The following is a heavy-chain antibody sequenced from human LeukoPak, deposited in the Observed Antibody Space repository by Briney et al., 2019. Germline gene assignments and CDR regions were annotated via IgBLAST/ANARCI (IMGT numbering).Heavy chain of an antibody. J-gene: IGHJ3*02. V-gene: IGHV4-31*03. Sequence: PSETLSLTCTVSGGSISSGGYYWSWIRQHPGKGLKWIGHIYYSGSTYYNPSLKSRVTISVDTSKNQFSLKLSSVTAADTAVYYCARGTDSSGYYVIWSLDAFDIWGQGTMVTVSS. CDR1: GGSISSGGYY. D-gene: IGHD3-22*01. CDR2: IYYSGST. CDR3: ARGTDSSGYYVIWSLDAFDI.